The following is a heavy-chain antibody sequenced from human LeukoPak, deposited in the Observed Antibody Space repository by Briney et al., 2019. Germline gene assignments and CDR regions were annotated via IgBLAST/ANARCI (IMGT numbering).Heavy chain of an antibody. Sequence: GGSLRLSCAASGFTFSDYYMSWIRQAPGKGLEWVSYISSSGSTIYYADSVKGRFTISRDNAKNSLYLQMNSLRAEDTAVYYCARDHAFSYYYYYMDVWGKGTTVTASS. V-gene: IGHV3-11*04. D-gene: IGHD3-3*01. J-gene: IGHJ6*03. CDR3: ARDHAFSYYYYYMDV. CDR2: ISSSGSTI. CDR1: GFTFSDYY.